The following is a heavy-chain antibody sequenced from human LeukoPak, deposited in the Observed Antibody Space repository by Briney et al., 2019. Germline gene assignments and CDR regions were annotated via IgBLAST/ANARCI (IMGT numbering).Heavy chain of an antibody. CDR3: ARERTTGTTWRDYYYYGMDV. CDR2: TYYRSKWYN. V-gene: IGHV6-1*01. D-gene: IGHD1-1*01. CDR1: GDSVSSNSAA. J-gene: IGHJ6*02. Sequence: SQTLSLTCAISGDSVSSNSAAWNWIRQSPSRGLEWLGRTYYRSKWYNDYAVSVKSRITINPDTSKNQFSLQLNSVTPEDTAVYYCARERTTGTTWRDYYYYGMDVWGQGTTVTVSS.